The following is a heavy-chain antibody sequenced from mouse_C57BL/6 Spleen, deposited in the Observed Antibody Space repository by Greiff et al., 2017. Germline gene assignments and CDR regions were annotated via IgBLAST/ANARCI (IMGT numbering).Heavy chain of an antibody. J-gene: IGHJ2*01. CDR1: GYTFTDYY. CDR2: IYPGSGNT. D-gene: IGHD1-1*01. Sequence: QVQLQQSGAELVRPGASVKLSCKASGYTFTDYYINWVKQRPGQGLEWIARIYPGSGNTYYNEKFKGKATLTAEKSSSTAYMQLSSLTSEDSAVYFCARCYGSSWDYFDYWGQGTTLTVSS. CDR3: ARCYGSSWDYFDY. V-gene: IGHV1-76*01.